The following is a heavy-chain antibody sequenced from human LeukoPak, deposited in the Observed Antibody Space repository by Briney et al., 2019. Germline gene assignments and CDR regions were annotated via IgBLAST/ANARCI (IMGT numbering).Heavy chain of an antibody. J-gene: IGHJ5*02. V-gene: IGHV4-59*01. CDR2: IYYSGST. Sequence: TSETLSLTCTVSGGSISSYYWSWIRQPPGKGLEWIGYIYYSGSTNYNPSLKGRVTISVDTSKNQFSLKLSSVTAADTAVYYCARTGYSSSEFDPWGQGTLVTVSS. D-gene: IGHD6-13*01. CDR3: ARTGYSSSEFDP. CDR1: GGSISSYY.